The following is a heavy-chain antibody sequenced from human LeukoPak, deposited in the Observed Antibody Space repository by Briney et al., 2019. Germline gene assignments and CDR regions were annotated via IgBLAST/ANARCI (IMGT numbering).Heavy chain of an antibody. CDR3: ARDGGRFGELSYYYYYGMDV. D-gene: IGHD3-10*01. CDR2: ISAYNGNT. Sequence: GASVKVSCKASGCTFTSYGISWVRQAPGQGLEWMGWISAYNGNTNYAQKLQGRVTMTTDTSTSTAYMELRSLRSDDTAVYYCARDGGRFGELSYYYYYGMDVWGQGTTVTVSS. CDR1: GCTFTSYG. V-gene: IGHV1-18*01. J-gene: IGHJ6*02.